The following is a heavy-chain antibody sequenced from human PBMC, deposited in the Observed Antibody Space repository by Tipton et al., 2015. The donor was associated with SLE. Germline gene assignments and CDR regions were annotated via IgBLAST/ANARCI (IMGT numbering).Heavy chain of an antibody. Sequence: TLSLTCTVSGGSISSSSYYWGWIRQPPGKGLEWIGSIYYSGSTYYNPSLKSRVTISVDTSKNQFSLKLSSVTAADTAVYYCARDWRTHYYDSSGYFHDAFDIWGQGTMVTVSS. CDR3: ARDWRTHYYDSSGYFHDAFDI. D-gene: IGHD3-22*01. CDR1: GGSISSSSYY. J-gene: IGHJ3*02. V-gene: IGHV4-39*07. CDR2: IYYSGST.